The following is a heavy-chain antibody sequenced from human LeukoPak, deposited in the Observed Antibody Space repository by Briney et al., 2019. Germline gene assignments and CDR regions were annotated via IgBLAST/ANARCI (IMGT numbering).Heavy chain of an antibody. J-gene: IGHJ5*02. CDR3: ARTTYSSGWYSVDWFDP. Sequence: ASVKVSCKASGYTFTGYYMHWVRQAPGQGLEWMGWISAYNGNTNYAQKLQGRVTMTTDTSTSTAYMELRSLRSDDTAVYYCARTTYSSGWYSVDWFDPWGQGTLVTVSS. V-gene: IGHV1-18*04. CDR2: ISAYNGNT. D-gene: IGHD6-19*01. CDR1: GYTFTGYY.